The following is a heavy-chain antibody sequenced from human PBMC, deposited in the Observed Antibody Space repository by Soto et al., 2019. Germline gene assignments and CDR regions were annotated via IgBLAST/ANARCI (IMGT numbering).Heavy chain of an antibody. D-gene: IGHD3-16*01. V-gene: IGHV1-46*01. CDR3: ARDRTGASIFGGYDYYGMDV. CDR1: GYTFTSYY. J-gene: IGHJ6*02. CDR2: INPSGGST. Sequence: ASVKVSCKASGYTFTSYYMHWVRQAPGQGLEWMGIINPSGGSTSYAQKFQGRVTMTRDTSTSTVYMELSSLRSEDTAVYYCARDRTGASIFGGYDYYGMDVWGQGTTVTVSS.